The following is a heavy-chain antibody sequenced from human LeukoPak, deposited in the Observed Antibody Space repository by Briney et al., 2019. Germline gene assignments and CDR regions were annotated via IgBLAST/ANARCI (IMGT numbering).Heavy chain of an antibody. D-gene: IGHD4-17*01. CDR2: IYYSGST. J-gene: IGHJ6*02. CDR3: ARDYGGIDYYYGMDV. V-gene: IGHV4-31*03. CDR1: GGSISSGGYY. Sequence: SETLSLTCTVSGGSISSGGYYWSWIRQHPGKGLEWIGYIYYSGSTYYNPSLKSRVTISVDTSKNQFSLKLSSVTAADTAVYYCARDYGGIDYYYGMDVWGQGTTVTVSS.